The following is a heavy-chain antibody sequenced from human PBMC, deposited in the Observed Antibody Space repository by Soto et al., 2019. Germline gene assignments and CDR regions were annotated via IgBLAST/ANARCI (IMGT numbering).Heavy chain of an antibody. Sequence: QVQLVQSGAEVKKPGSSVKVSCKASGGTFSSYAISWVRQAPGQGLEWMGGIIPIFGTANYAQKFQGRVTITADESTSTAYMELSSLRSEDTAVYYYARRHGYSYGYRGEVDGFDYWGQGTLVTVSS. V-gene: IGHV1-69*01. CDR3: ARRHGYSYGYRGEVDGFDY. D-gene: IGHD5-18*01. CDR1: GGTFSSYA. CDR2: IIPIFGTA. J-gene: IGHJ4*02.